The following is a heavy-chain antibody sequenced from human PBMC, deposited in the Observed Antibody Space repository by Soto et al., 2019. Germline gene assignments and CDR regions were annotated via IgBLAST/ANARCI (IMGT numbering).Heavy chain of an antibody. V-gene: IGHV1-3*01. CDR3: ARDLWLGESFRYYFDY. Sequence: ASVKVSCKTPGYTFTRYNIHWVRQAPGQRLEWMGWINPASGKTKYSQKFQGRVTITRDTSASTAYMELSSLTSEDTALYYCARDLWLGESFRYYFDYWAQGTLVTVSS. D-gene: IGHD3-10*01. J-gene: IGHJ4*01. CDR1: GYTFTRYN. CDR2: INPASGKT.